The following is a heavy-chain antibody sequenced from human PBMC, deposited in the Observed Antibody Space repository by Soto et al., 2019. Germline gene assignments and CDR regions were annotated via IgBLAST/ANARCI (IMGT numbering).Heavy chain of an antibody. CDR2: IYYSGST. CDR3: ARAIVVVVAAWGNWFDP. Sequence: QLQLQESGPGLVKPSETLSLTCTVSGGSISSSSYYWGWIRQPPGKGLEWIGSIYYSGSTYYNPSLKGRVTISVDTSKNQFSLKLSSVTAADTAVYYCARAIVVVVAAWGNWFDPWGQGTLVTVSS. D-gene: IGHD2-15*01. CDR1: GGSISSSSYY. J-gene: IGHJ5*02. V-gene: IGHV4-39*01.